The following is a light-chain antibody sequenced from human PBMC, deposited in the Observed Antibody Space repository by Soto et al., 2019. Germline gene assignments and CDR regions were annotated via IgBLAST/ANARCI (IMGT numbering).Light chain of an antibody. V-gene: IGKV3-20*01. Sequence: TQSPAILSVSPGERATLSCRASQSVSTNLAWFQQKPGPAPSLLIYGASNRATGIPDRLSGSGSGTEFTLTISRMEPEDFAVYYCQQYGSSGTFGQGTKVDIK. CDR1: QSVSTN. CDR2: GAS. J-gene: IGKJ1*01. CDR3: QQYGSSGT.